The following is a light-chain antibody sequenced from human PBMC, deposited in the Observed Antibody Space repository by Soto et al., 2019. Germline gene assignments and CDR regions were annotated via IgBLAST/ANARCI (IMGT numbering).Light chain of an antibody. Sequence: QSVLTQPASVSGSPGQSITISCTGTSSDIGGYNYVSWYQHHPGKAPKLIIFEVNNRPSGVSDRFSGSKSGNTASLTISGLQAEDEGEYYCSSYTASSTPVFGGGTKLTVL. CDR1: SSDIGGYNY. CDR2: EVN. J-gene: IGLJ3*02. CDR3: SSYTASSTPV. V-gene: IGLV2-14*01.